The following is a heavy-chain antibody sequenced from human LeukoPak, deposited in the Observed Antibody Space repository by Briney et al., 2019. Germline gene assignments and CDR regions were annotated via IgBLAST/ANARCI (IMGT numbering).Heavy chain of an antibody. CDR2: MSGSKSNT. V-gene: IGHV3-23*01. CDR3: AKDHLEPPFPLIVVVVAAFDY. CDR1: ALTLSTYA. Sequence: PGGSLRLSCGASALTLSTYAMSWVRQAPGKGLEWVAGMSGSKSNTYYTDSVKGRFTISRDNSKNTLYLQMNSLRAEDTAVYYCAKDHLEPPFPLIVVVVAAFDYWGQGTLVTVSS. J-gene: IGHJ4*02. D-gene: IGHD2-15*01.